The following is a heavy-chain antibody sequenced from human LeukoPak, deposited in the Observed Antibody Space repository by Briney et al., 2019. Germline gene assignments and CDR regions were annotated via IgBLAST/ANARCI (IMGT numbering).Heavy chain of an antibody. D-gene: IGHD1-26*01. CDR2: IKRKIDGGTT. J-gene: IGHJ4*02. Sequence: RGSLRLSCAASGFPFSNARTSWVRQCPEKGLEWVGRIKRKIDGGTTDYPAPVKGRFTISRDDSKDTLYLQMDSPKSEDTGVYYCTSEDQGGFDYWGQGTRVTVSS. CDR1: GFPFSNAR. V-gene: IGHV3-15*01. CDR3: TSEDQGGFDY.